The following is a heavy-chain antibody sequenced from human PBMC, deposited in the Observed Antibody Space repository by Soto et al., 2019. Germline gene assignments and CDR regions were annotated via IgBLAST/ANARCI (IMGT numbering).Heavy chain of an antibody. Sequence: QVQLVQSGAEVKTPGASVKVSCKASGGTLSDYAISWVRQAPGQGLEWMGVIMPTVDSANYDQNFQGRLTISAAESTSTANLELSSLRSDDTAVYYCAVAAVREIMAQESSGMAVWGQGTTVIVSS. D-gene: IGHD3-10*01. CDR3: AVAAVREIMAQESSGMAV. CDR1: GGTLSDYA. J-gene: IGHJ6*02. CDR2: IMPTVDSA. V-gene: IGHV1-69*01.